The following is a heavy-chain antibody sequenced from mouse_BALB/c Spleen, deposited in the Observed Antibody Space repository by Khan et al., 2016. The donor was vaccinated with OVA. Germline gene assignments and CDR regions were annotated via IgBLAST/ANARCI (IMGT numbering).Heavy chain of an antibody. V-gene: IGHV1-22*01. J-gene: IGHJ4*01. CDR1: GYTFTEYT. Sequence: EVQLKQSGPELVKPGASVKMSCKTSGYTFTEYTLHWVKQSHGKSLEWIGVIDPKNGVTSYNQKFKGKATLTVDKSSSTAYMEFRSLTSDDSAVYYCARDAGRYWGQGTSVTVSS. CDR2: IDPKNGVT. D-gene: IGHD3-3*01. CDR3: ARDAGRY.